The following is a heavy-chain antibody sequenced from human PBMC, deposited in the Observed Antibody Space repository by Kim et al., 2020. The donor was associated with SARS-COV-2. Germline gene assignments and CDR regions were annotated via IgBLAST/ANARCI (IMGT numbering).Heavy chain of an antibody. J-gene: IGHJ4*02. CDR1: GGSISSSNW. D-gene: IGHD2-2*01. V-gene: IGHV4-4*02. CDR2: IYHSGST. CDR3: ARTYCSSTSCHLDY. Sequence: SETLSLTCAVSGGSISSSNWWSWVRQPPGKGLEWIGEIYHSGSTNYNPSLKSRVTISVDKSKNQFSLKLSSVTAADTAVYYCARTYCSSTSCHLDYWGQGTLVTVSS.